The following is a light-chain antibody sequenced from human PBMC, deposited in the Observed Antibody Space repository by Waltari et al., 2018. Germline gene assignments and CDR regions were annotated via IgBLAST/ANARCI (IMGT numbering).Light chain of an antibody. J-gene: IGKJ1*01. Sequence: DIVMTQSPATLSVSPGERATLSCRASQSIGSNLAWYQHKPGQAPRILIYGASTRATGTPVRFGGSGSGTEFTLTISSLQSADFAVYFCQQYNNWPETFGQGTKVEIK. V-gene: IGKV3-15*01. CDR3: QQYNNWPET. CDR1: QSIGSN. CDR2: GAS.